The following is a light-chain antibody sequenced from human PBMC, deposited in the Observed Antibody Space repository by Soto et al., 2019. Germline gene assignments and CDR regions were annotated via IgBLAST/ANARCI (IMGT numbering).Light chain of an antibody. Sequence: EIVMTQSPATLSVSPGERATLSCRASQSVSSNFAWYQQKPGQAPRLLIYGASTRATGIPARFSGSGSGTEFTLTSSSLQSEDFEVYYCQQYKNWPPLTFGGGTKVEIK. CDR3: QQYKNWPPLT. J-gene: IGKJ4*01. V-gene: IGKV3-15*01. CDR2: GAS. CDR1: QSVSSN.